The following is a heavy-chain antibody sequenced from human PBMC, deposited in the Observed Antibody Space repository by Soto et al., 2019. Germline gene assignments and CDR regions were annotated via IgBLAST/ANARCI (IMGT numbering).Heavy chain of an antibody. Sequence: SVNVSCKASGGTFSSYAISWVRQAPGQGLEWMGGIIPIFGTANYAQKFQGRVTITADESTSTAYMELSSLRSEDTAVYYCARCDSCYGIGYYFDYWGQGTLVTVSS. D-gene: IGHD2-15*01. CDR3: ARCDSCYGIGYYFDY. V-gene: IGHV1-69*13. CDR2: IIPIFGTA. J-gene: IGHJ4*02. CDR1: GGTFSSYA.